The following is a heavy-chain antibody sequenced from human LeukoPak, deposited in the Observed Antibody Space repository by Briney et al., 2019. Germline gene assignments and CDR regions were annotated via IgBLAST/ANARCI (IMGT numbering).Heavy chain of an antibody. CDR2: LTGSGGST. CDR3: AKDGPIEADAFDI. D-gene: IGHD2/OR15-2a*01. V-gene: IGHV3-23*01. J-gene: IGHJ3*02. Sequence: PGGSLRLSCAASGFTFGTYAMTWVRQAPGKGLEWVSALTGSGGSTYYADSVKGRFTISRDNSKNTLYLQMNSLRAEDTAVYYCAKDGPIEADAFDIWGQGTMVTVSS. CDR1: GFTFGTYA.